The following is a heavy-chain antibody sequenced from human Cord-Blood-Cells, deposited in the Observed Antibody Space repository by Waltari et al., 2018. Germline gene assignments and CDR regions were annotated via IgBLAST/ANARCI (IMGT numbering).Heavy chain of an antibody. CDR1: GGSISSSSYS. Sequence: QLQLQESGPGLVKPSETLSLTCTVSGGSISSSSYSWGWIRQPPGKGREWVGSIYYSGCTYDNPSLKRRVTISVDTSKNQFSLKLSSVTAADTAVYYCGSAAAFLIDYWGQGTLVTVSS. J-gene: IGHJ4*02. CDR2: IYYSGCT. D-gene: IGHD2-2*01. CDR3: GSAAAFLIDY. V-gene: IGHV4-39*01.